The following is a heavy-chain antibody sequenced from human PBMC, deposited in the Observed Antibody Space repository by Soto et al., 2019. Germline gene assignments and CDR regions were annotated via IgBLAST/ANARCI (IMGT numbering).Heavy chain of an antibody. V-gene: IGHV1-69*12. J-gene: IGHJ6*02. CDR1: GGTFSSYA. Sequence: QVQLVQSGAEVKKPGSSVKVSCKASGGTFSSYAISWVRQAPGQGLEWMGGIIPIFGTANYAQKFQGRVTITADEXXSXAXXELSSLRSEDTAVYYCARARKSTTVIRYYYYGMDVWGQGTTVTVSS. D-gene: IGHD4-17*01. CDR3: ARARKSTTVIRYYYYGMDV. CDR2: IIPIFGTA.